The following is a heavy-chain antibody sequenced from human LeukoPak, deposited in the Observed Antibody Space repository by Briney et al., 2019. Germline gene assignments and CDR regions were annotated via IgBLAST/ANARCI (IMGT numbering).Heavy chain of an antibody. CDR3: ATGIDGSGSPPGY. CDR1: GYTLAELS. Sequence: GASVKVSCKVSGYTLAELSMHWVRQAPGKGPEWMGGFDPEDGETIYAQKFQGRVTMTEDTSTDTAYMELSSLRSEDTAVYYCATGIDGSGSPPGYWGQGTLVTVSS. J-gene: IGHJ4*02. CDR2: FDPEDGET. D-gene: IGHD3-10*01. V-gene: IGHV1-24*01.